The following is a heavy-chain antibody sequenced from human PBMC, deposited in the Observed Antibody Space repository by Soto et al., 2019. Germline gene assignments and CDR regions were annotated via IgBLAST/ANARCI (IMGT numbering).Heavy chain of an antibody. Sequence: QVQLVQSGTEVKKPGASVKVSCKASGYTFTSHDINWVRQATGQGLEWMGWMNPNSGNTGYAQKFQGGVTMTMNTSISTAYMELSSLRSEDTTVYYCARWDYGVYARFDYWGQGTLVTVSS. J-gene: IGHJ4*02. D-gene: IGHD4-17*01. CDR2: MNPNSGNT. CDR1: GYTFTSHD. CDR3: ARWDYGVYARFDY. V-gene: IGHV1-8*01.